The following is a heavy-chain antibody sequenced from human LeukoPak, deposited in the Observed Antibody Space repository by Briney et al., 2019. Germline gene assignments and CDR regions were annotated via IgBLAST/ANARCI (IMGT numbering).Heavy chain of an antibody. CDR3: ARTPYCGGDCYVDY. D-gene: IGHD2-21*02. V-gene: IGHV2-70*04. J-gene: IGHJ4*02. Sequence: SGPALVKPTQTLTLSCTFSGFSLSTSGMRVSWIRQPPGKALEWLARIDWDDDKFYSTSLKTRLTISKDTSKNQVVLTMTNMDPVDTATYYCARTPYCGGDCYVDYWGQGTLVTVSS. CDR2: IDWDDDK. CDR1: GFSLSTSGMR.